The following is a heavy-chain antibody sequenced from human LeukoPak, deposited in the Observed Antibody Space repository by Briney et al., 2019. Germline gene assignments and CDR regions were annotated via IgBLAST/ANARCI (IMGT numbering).Heavy chain of an antibody. V-gene: IGHV3-23*01. Sequence: GGSLRLSCAASGCTFSSYAMSWVRQAPGKGLEWVSTISDSGGGTYYADSVKGRFTISRDNSKNTLYLQMNSLRAEDTAVYYCAKYGTGHDSSGYYLDAFDIWGQGTMVTVSS. CDR3: AKYGTGHDSSGYYLDAFDI. J-gene: IGHJ3*02. CDR2: ISDSGGGT. CDR1: GCTFSSYA. D-gene: IGHD3-22*01.